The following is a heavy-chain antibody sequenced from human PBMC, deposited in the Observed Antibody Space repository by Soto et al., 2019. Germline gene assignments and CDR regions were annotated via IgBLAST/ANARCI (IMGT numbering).Heavy chain of an antibody. CDR3: ARVISQYCSSTSCYLNWFDP. V-gene: IGHV1-18*04. Sequence: QVQLVQSGGEVKKPGASVTVSCKASGYTFCNYGITWVRQAPGQGLEWMGWISPYNGNTNYAQKLQGRVTMTTDTSTSTAYLELRSLRSDDTAVYYCARVISQYCSSTSCYLNWFDPWCQGTLVTVSS. D-gene: IGHD2-2*01. CDR1: GYTFCNYG. J-gene: IGHJ5*02. CDR2: ISPYNGNT.